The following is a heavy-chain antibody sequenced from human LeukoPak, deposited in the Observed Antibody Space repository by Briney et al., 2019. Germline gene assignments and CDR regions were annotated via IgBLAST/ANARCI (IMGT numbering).Heavy chain of an antibody. Sequence: PSETLSLTCAVYGGSFSGYYWTWIRQTPGKGLEWIGEMNPSGSTNYNPSLKSRVTISVETSKNQFSLKLSSVTAADTAVYYCARGRQDVTMIVVVMTAVSYYLDVWGKGTTVTVS. CDR2: MNPSGST. V-gene: IGHV4-34*01. CDR1: GGSFSGYY. CDR3: ARGRQDVTMIVVVMTAVSYYLDV. J-gene: IGHJ6*03. D-gene: IGHD3-22*01.